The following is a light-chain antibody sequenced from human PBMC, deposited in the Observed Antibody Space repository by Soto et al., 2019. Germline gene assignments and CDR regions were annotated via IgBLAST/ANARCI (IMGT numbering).Light chain of an antibody. Sequence: DIQLTQSQSSLSGSVGDKITMTLRSTQGIGNSLAWYQQKPGKVPKLLIYASPILQSGVPPRFNGRGSVTDFTLTILTLRPDDGATYYCQPSKSATPPLGQGTKVEI. CDR2: ASP. V-gene: IGKV1-27*01. J-gene: IGKJ1*01. CDR1: QGIGNS. CDR3: QPSKSATPP.